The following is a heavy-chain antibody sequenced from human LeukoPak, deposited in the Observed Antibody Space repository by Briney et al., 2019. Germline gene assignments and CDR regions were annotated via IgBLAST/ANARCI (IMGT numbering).Heavy chain of an antibody. CDR1: GFTFSSYG. Sequence: EGSLRLSCAASGFTFSSYGIHWVRQAPGMGLEWVAFIRYDGSNKYNTDFVTGRFTISRDNSKNTLYLQMNSLREEDTAVYYCAKESCSGVSCYPDYWGQGTLVTVSS. D-gene: IGHD2-15*01. CDR2: IRYDGSNK. J-gene: IGHJ4*02. CDR3: AKESCSGVSCYPDY. V-gene: IGHV3-30*02.